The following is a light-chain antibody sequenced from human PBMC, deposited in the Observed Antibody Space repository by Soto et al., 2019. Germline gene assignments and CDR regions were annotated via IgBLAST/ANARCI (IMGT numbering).Light chain of an antibody. Sequence: EAVLTQSPATLSLSPGERATLSCRASESIARYLAWYQHRPGQAPRLLIYDASNRATGIPARFSGSGSGTDFTLTINSLEPEDFAVYYCQKHYTFGHGPRLEIK. CDR3: QKHYT. CDR1: ESIARY. V-gene: IGKV3-11*01. J-gene: IGKJ5*01. CDR2: DAS.